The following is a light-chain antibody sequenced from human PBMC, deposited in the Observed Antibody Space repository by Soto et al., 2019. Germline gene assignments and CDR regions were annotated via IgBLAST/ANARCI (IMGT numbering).Light chain of an antibody. J-gene: IGKJ4*01. CDR1: QSINTW. CDR3: QQYNRYPLT. Sequence: DIQMTQSPSTLSASVGDRVIITCRASQSINTWLAWFQQKPGKAPKVLMYKASTLESGVPSRFSGSGSGTEFTLTISSLQPDDFATYYCQQYNRYPLTFGGGTKVEIK. CDR2: KAS. V-gene: IGKV1-5*03.